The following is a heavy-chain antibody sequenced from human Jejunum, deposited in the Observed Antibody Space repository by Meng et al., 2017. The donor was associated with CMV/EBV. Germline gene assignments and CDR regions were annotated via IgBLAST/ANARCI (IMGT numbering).Heavy chain of an antibody. CDR1: VASISVYY. D-gene: IGHD3-16*01. CDR3: ARGWGTTSPWDY. V-gene: IGHV4-59*01. Sequence: TVPVASISVYYFNWIRQPPGKGLEWIGNIDYSGTTKYNPSLQSRVTISVDPSKSQFSLKLGSVSAADTALYYCARGWGTTSPWDYWGQGMLVTVSS. J-gene: IGHJ4*02. CDR2: IDYSGTT.